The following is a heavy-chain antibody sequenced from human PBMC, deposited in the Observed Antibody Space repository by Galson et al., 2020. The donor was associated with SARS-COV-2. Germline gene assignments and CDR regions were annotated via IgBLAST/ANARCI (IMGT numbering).Heavy chain of an antibody. CDR1: GGSFSGYY. Sequence: SETLSLTCAVYGGSFSGYYWSWIRQPPGKGLEWIGEINHSGSTNYNPSLKSRVTISVDTSKNQFSLKLSSVTAADTAVYYCARGLGGWKPLWGQGTLVTVSS. V-gene: IGHV4-34*01. CDR3: ARGLGGWKPL. CDR2: INHSGST. D-gene: IGHD6-19*01. J-gene: IGHJ4*02.